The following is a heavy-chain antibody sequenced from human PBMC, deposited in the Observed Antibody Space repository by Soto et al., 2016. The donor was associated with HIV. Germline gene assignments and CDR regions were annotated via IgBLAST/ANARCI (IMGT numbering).Heavy chain of an antibody. D-gene: IGHD3-10*01. CDR1: GFTFGSYD. CDR3: ARTFIRAYYMDV. J-gene: IGHJ6*03. V-gene: IGHV3-64*01. CDR2: ISSNGINT. Sequence: EVQLVESGGGLVQPGGSLKLSCEASGFTFGSYDMHWVRQAPGMGLEYVSTISSNGINTYYANSVKGRFTISRDNSKNTLYLQMDSLRAEDMAVYYCARTFIRAYYMDVWG.